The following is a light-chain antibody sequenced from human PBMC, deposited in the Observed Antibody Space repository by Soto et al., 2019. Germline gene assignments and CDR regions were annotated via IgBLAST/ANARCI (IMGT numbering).Light chain of an antibody. CDR2: DAS. CDR1: QGISSY. Sequence: IQFPRSPSSLSATVGDRVTITFRASQGISSYLGWYQQKPGKAPNLLIYDASTLHSGVPSRFSGGGSGTDFTLTISSLQPEDFATYYCQQVNVYPSTFGGGTKVDI. V-gene: IGKV1-9*01. J-gene: IGKJ4*01. CDR3: QQVNVYPST.